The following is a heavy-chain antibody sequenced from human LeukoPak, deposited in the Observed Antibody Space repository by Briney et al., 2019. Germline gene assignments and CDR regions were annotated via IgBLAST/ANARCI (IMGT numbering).Heavy chain of an antibody. Sequence: SETLSLTCTVSGGSISSYYWSWIRQPAGKGLEWIGRIYSTESTNYNPSLKSRVTMSVDTSKNQFSLRLRSVTAADTAVYYCARQIASAGTAGFDFWGQGALVTVSS. CDR1: GGSISSYY. J-gene: IGHJ4*02. V-gene: IGHV4-4*07. CDR3: ARQIASAGTAGFDF. D-gene: IGHD6-13*01. CDR2: IYSTEST.